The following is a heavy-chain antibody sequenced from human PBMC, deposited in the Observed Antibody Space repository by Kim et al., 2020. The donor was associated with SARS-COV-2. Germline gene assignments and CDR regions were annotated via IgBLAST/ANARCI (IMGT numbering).Heavy chain of an antibody. V-gene: IGHV3-30*18. Sequence: GGSLRLSCAASGFTFSSYGMHWVRQAPGKGLEWVAVISYDGSNKYYADSVKGRFTISRDNSKNTLYLQMNSLRAEDTAVYYCAKLPTPKTVAAAAPSYWGQGTLVTVSS. CDR3: AKLPTPKTVAAAAPSY. CDR2: ISYDGSNK. D-gene: IGHD6-13*01. J-gene: IGHJ4*02. CDR1: GFTFSSYG.